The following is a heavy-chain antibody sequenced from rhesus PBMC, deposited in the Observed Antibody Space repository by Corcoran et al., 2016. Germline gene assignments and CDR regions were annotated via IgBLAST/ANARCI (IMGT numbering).Heavy chain of an antibody. CDR3: ASVQFLEGLGDFDY. J-gene: IGHJ4*01. Sequence: QVQLQESGPGMVKPSETLSLTCAVSGYSISSGYGWSWIRQPPGKGVEGIGYIGGSRRSPHYNPSLRSRVTISQATSKNQFSLRLSSVTDADTAVYYCASVQFLEGLGDFDYWGQGVLVTVSS. D-gene: IGHD3-3*01. CDR2: IGGSRRSP. V-gene: IGHV4-127*01. CDR1: GYSISSGYG.